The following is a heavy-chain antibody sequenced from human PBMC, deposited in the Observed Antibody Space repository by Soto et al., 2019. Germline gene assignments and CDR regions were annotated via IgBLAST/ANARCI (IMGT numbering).Heavy chain of an antibody. D-gene: IGHD3-9*01. Sequence: GESLKISCKSSGYSFSSYWIAWVCLMPGKGLEWMGSIYPDDSDTKYSPSFQGQVTISADKSISAAYLQWSSLKASDTAIYYCARNSLTGYYNYYYSMDVWGQGTTVTVSS. V-gene: IGHV5-51*01. J-gene: IGHJ6*02. CDR1: GYSFSSYW. CDR2: IYPDDSDT. CDR3: ARNSLTGYYNYYYSMDV.